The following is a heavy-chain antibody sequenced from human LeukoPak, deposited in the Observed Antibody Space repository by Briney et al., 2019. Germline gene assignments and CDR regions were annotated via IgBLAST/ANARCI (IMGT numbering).Heavy chain of an antibody. J-gene: IGHJ5*02. CDR2: IYYSGTT. CDR1: GGSVSSGSYY. CDR3: VREINWFDP. Sequence: PSETLSLTCTVSGGSVSSGSYYWSWIRQPPGKGLEWIGYIYYSGTTNYSPSLKSRVTISVDTSKNQFSLKLSSATAADTAVYYCVREINWFDPWGQGTLVIVSS. V-gene: IGHV4-61*01.